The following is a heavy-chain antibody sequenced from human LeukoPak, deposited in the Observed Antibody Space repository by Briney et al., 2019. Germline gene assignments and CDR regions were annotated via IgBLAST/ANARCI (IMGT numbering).Heavy chain of an antibody. CDR2: IIPIFGTA. CDR1: GGTFSSYA. D-gene: IGHD3-10*01. Sequence: SAKVSCKASGGTFSSYAISWVRQAPGQGLEWMGGIIPIFGTANYAQKFQGRVTITADESTSTAYMELSSLRSEDTAVYYCAREGGGSPYGSGSYYRYWGQGTLVTVSS. J-gene: IGHJ4*02. V-gene: IGHV1-69*13. CDR3: AREGGGSPYGSGSYYRY.